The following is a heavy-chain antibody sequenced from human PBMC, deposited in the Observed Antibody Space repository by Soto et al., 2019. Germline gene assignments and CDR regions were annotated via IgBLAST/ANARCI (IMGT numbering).Heavy chain of an antibody. CDR1: GGSISSSSYY. Sequence: SSETLSLTCTVSGGSISSSSYYWGWIRQPPGKGLEWIGSIYYSGSTYYNPSLKSRVTISVDTSKNQFSLKLSSVTAADTAVYYCARRTQYCSSTSCYVGGFDPWGQGTLVTVSS. V-gene: IGHV4-39*01. J-gene: IGHJ5*02. CDR3: ARRTQYCSSTSCYVGGFDP. D-gene: IGHD2-2*01. CDR2: IYYSGST.